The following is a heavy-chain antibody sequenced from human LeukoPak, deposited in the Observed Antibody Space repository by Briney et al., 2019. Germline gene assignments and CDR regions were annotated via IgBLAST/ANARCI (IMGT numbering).Heavy chain of an antibody. Sequence: GGSLRLSCAASGFTFSSYGMHWVRQAPGKGLEWVAVIWYDGSYKYYADSVKGRFTISRDNSKNTLYLQMNSLRAEDTAVYYCAARRDYFDYWGQGTLVTVSS. CDR2: IWYDGSYK. J-gene: IGHJ4*02. CDR1: GFTFSSYG. V-gene: IGHV3-33*01. CDR3: AARRDYFDY.